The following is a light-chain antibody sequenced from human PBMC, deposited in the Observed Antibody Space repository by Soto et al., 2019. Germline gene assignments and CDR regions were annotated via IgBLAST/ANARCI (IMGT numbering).Light chain of an antibody. CDR1: SSDVGNSNR. Sequence: QSVLTQPPSVSGSPGQSVTISCTGTSSDVGNSNRVSWYQQSPGTAPKLIIYDVRNRPSGVPDRFSGSKSGNTASLSISGLQAEDEADYYCSSYTSSSTLDVFGTGTKVTVL. V-gene: IGLV2-18*02. CDR3: SSYTSSSTLDV. J-gene: IGLJ1*01. CDR2: DVR.